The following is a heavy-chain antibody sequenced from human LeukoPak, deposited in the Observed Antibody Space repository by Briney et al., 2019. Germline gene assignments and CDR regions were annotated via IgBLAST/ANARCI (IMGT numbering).Heavy chain of an antibody. J-gene: IGHJ4*02. D-gene: IGHD6-19*01. CDR1: GFTFSNYA. Sequence: GRSLRLSCAASGFTFSNYAMHWVRQAPGKGLEWVAFISYDGSNKYYADSVKGRFTISRDNSKNTLYLQMNSLRAEDTAVYYCASVYSSAWSSDYWGQGTLVTVSS. CDR3: ASVYSSAWSSDY. V-gene: IGHV3-30-3*01. CDR2: ISYDGSNK.